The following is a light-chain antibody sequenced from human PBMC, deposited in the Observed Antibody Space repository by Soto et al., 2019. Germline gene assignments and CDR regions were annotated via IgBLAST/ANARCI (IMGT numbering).Light chain of an antibody. J-gene: IGLJ3*02. CDR2: GNS. CDR3: QSYDSSLSGSV. Sequence: QSVLTQPPSVSGAPGQRVTISCTGSSSNIGAGYDVHWYQQLPGTAPKLLIYGNSNRPSGVPDRFSGYKSGTSASLAITGLRAEDGADYYCQSYDSSLSGSVVGGGTKLAVL. CDR1: SSNIGAGYD. V-gene: IGLV1-40*01.